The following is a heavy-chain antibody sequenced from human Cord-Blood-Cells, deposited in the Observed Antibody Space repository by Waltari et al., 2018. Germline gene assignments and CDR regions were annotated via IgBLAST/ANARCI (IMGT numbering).Heavy chain of an antibody. D-gene: IGHD2-2*01. Sequence: EVQLVESGGGLVKPGGSLTLSCAATGFTFSRYRMNWVRQAPGKGLEWVSSISSSSSYIYYADSVKGRFTISRDNAKNSLYLQMNSLRAEDTAVYYCASQPIVVVPAAIDYWGQGTLVTVSS. CDR2: ISSSSSYI. CDR1: GFTFSRYR. CDR3: ASQPIVVVPAAIDY. J-gene: IGHJ4*02. V-gene: IGHV3-21*01.